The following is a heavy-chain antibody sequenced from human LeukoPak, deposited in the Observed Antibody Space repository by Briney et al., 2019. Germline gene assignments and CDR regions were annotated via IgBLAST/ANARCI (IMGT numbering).Heavy chain of an antibody. V-gene: IGHV3-21*01. CDR2: ISSSSSYI. Sequence: AGGSLRLSCAASGFTFSSYSMNWVRQAPGKGLEWVSSISSSSSYIYYADSVKGRFTISRDNAKNSLYLQMNSLRAEDTAVYYCAREDCSSTSCYHRYAFDIWGQGTMVTVSS. J-gene: IGHJ3*02. CDR3: AREDCSSTSCYHRYAFDI. CDR1: GFTFSSYS. D-gene: IGHD2-2*01.